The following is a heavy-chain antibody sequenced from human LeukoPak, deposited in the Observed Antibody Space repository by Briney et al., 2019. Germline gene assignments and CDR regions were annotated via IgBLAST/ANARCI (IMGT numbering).Heavy chain of an antibody. CDR2: ISGSGGST. V-gene: IGHV3-23*01. CDR3: AKNPIVVVVAATQIKDY. Sequence: PGGSLRLSCAASGFTFSSYAMSWVRQAPGKGLEWVSAISGSGGSTYYADSVKGRFTIPRDNSKNTLYLQMNSLRAEDTAVYYCAKNPIVVVVAATQIKDYWGQGTLVTVSS. CDR1: GFTFSSYA. D-gene: IGHD2-15*01. J-gene: IGHJ4*02.